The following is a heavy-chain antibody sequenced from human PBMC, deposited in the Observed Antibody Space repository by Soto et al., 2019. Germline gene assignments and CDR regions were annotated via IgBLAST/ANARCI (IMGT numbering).Heavy chain of an antibody. D-gene: IGHD3-10*01. CDR3: THLNYYGSGGYYRYFDY. V-gene: IGHV2-5*02. CDR2: IYGDEDK. CDR1: GFSLSTPAVG. Sequence: SGPTLVNPTQTLTLTCTFSGFSLSTPAVGVGWIRQPPGKALEWLALIYGDEDKRYSSSLKSRLTITKDTSKNQVVLTMTNMDPVDTGTYDCTHLNYYGSGGYYRYFDYWGQGTPVTVS. J-gene: IGHJ4*02.